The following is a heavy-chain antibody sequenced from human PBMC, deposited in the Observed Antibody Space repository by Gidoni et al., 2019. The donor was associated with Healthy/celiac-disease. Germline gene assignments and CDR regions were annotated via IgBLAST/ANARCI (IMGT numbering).Heavy chain of an antibody. CDR3: ARGIAVAGPFDY. Sequence: EVQLVESGGGLVKPGGPLRLSCAASGFTFSSYTMNGVRQAPGKGLEWVSSISRSSSYIYYADSVKGRFTISRDNAKNSLYLQMNSLRAEDTAVYYCARGIAVAGPFDYWGQGTLVTVSS. CDR2: ISRSSSYI. CDR1: GFTFSSYT. V-gene: IGHV3-21*01. J-gene: IGHJ4*02. D-gene: IGHD6-19*01.